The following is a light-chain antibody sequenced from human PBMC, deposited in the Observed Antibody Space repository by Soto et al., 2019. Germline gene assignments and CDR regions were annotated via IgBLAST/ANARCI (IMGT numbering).Light chain of an antibody. V-gene: IGKV1-5*01. CDR2: HAS. CDR3: QQYNSYS. CDR1: QGISTW. Sequence: DIQMTQSPSFVSASVGDRVTIACRASQGISTWVVWYQQKPGAAPKLLIYHASNLQSGVPSRFSGSGSGTEFTLTISSLQPDDFATYYCQQYNSYSFGQGTKVDIK. J-gene: IGKJ1*01.